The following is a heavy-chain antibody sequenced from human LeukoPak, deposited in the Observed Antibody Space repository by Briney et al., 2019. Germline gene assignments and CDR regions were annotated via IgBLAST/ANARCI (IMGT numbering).Heavy chain of an antibody. J-gene: IGHJ1*01. CDR2: INPNSGGT. CDR3: ARVPYRGSGWTEYLQH. V-gene: IGHV1-2*02. Sequence: APVKVSCKASGYTFTGYYMHWVRQAPGQGLEWMGWINPNSGGTNYAQKFQGRVTMTRDTSISTAYMELSRLRSDDTAVYYCARVPYRGSGWTEYLQHWGQGTLVTVSS. CDR1: GYTFTGYY. D-gene: IGHD6-19*01.